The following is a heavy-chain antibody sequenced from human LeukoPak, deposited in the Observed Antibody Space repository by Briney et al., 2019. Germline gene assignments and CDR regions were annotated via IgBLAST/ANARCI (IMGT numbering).Heavy chain of an antibody. CDR2: IDQDGSVR. D-gene: IGHD3-22*01. J-gene: IGHJ4*02. V-gene: IGHV3-7*03. CDR3: AKRGVVIRVILVGFHKEAYYFDS. CDR1: GFTFSSFW. Sequence: PGGSLRLSCVASGFTFSSFWMSWVRQAPGKGLEFVANIDQDGSVRNYVDSVKGRFIISRDNAKNSLYLQMDSLRAEDTAVYFCAKRGVVIRVILVGFHKEAYYFDSWGQGALVTVSS.